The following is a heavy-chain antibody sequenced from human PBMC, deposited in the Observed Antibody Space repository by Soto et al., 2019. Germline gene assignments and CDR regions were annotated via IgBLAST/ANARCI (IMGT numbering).Heavy chain of an antibody. V-gene: IGHV3-33*01. Sequence: QVQLVESGGGVVQPGRSLRLSCAASGFTFSSYGMHWVRQAPGKGLEWVAVIWYDGSNKYYADSVKGRFTISRDNSKNTLYLQMNSLRAEDTAVYYCARRWGDDAFDIWGQGTMVTVSS. CDR2: IWYDGSNK. CDR1: GFTFSSYG. J-gene: IGHJ3*02. D-gene: IGHD3-16*01. CDR3: ARRWGDDAFDI.